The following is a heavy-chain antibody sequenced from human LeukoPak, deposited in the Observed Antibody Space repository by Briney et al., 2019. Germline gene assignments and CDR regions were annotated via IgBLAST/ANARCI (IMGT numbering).Heavy chain of an antibody. CDR2: ISGDGGST. V-gene: IGHV3-43*02. D-gene: IGHD3-10*01. CDR3: AKEGDYYGSGSYGY. CDR1: GFTFDDYA. J-gene: IGHJ4*02. Sequence: GGSLRLSCAASGFTFDDYAMHRVRQAPGKGLEWVSLISGDGGSTYYADSVKGRFTISRDNSKNSLYLQMNSLRTEDTALYYCAKEGDYYGSGSYGYWGQGTLVTVSS.